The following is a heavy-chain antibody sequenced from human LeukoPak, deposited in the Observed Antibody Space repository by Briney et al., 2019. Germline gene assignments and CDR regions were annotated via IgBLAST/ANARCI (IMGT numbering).Heavy chain of an antibody. CDR2: IWNDGSDD. J-gene: IGHJ4*02. Sequence: GGSLRLSCAASGFSFSSYGMHWVRQAPGKGLEWVAVIWNDGSDDYYKDSVKGRFTVSRDNSKNTLYLQMNSLRAEDTAVYYCAKWAIVSGWSYWGQGTLVTVSS. CDR3: AKWAIVSGWSY. V-gene: IGHV3-33*06. D-gene: IGHD6-19*01. CDR1: GFSFSSYG.